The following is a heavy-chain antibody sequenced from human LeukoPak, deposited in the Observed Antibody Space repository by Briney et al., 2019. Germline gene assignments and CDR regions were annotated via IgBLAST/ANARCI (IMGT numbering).Heavy chain of an antibody. CDR2: ISVDGRST. D-gene: IGHD6-13*01. V-gene: IGHV3-74*03. CDR3: AREGYSTGWYFFDN. Sequence: PGGSLRLSCAAYGFSLNSYWMHWVRQAPGEGPVWVSRISVDGRSTAYADSVKGRFTISRDNAKNTLYLGMNSLRADDTAVYYCAREGYSTGWYFFDNWGRGTRVTVSS. CDR1: GFSLNSYW. J-gene: IGHJ4*02.